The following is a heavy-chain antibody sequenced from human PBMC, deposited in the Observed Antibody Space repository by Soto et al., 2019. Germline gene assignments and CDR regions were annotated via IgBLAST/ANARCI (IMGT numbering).Heavy chain of an antibody. Sequence: SETLSLTCAVYGGSFSGYYWSWIRQPPGKGLEWIGEINHSGGTNYNPPLKSRVTISLDTSKNQFSLKLSSVTAADTAVYYCARTYSSSWSLFDYWGQGTLVTVSS. D-gene: IGHD6-13*01. J-gene: IGHJ4*02. CDR3: ARTYSSSWSLFDY. CDR2: INHSGGT. CDR1: GGSFSGYY. V-gene: IGHV4-34*01.